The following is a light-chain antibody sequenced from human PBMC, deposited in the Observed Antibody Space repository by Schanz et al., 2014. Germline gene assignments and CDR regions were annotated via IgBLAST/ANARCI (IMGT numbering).Light chain of an antibody. CDR3: QQYGSLPGT. V-gene: IGKV3-20*01. CDR2: DAS. CDR1: QSVGTY. J-gene: IGKJ1*01. Sequence: EIVLTQSPATLSLSPGERATLSCRVSQSVGTYLAWYQQKPGQAPGLLIYDASSRAAGIPARFRGSGSGTDFTLTISRLEPEDFAVYYCQQYGSLPGTFGQGTKVEIK.